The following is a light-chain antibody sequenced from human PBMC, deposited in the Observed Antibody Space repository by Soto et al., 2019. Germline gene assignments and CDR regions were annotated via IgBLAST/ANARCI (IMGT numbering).Light chain of an antibody. Sequence: QSVLTQPASVSGSPGQSITISCIGTRTDVGGYNFVSWFQQHPGKAPKLIIFEVTNRPSGVSNRFSGSKSGNTASLTISGLQPADEANYYCSSYTSTNPHVFGSGTKVTVL. J-gene: IGLJ1*01. CDR1: RTDVGGYNF. CDR3: SSYTSTNPHV. CDR2: EVT. V-gene: IGLV2-14*01.